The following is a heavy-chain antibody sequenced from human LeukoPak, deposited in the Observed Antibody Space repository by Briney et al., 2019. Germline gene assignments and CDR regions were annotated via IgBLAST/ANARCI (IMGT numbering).Heavy chain of an antibody. CDR1: GGSISTYH. J-gene: IGHJ4*02. V-gene: IGHV4-59*01. Sequence: PSETLSLTCTVSGGSISTYHWNWIRKSPEKGLEWIGYMQSTGNSNYNPSLKSRVTMSVDMSRNQIVLDLSSVTAADTAVYFCARDKQHSYGRYFDHWGQGTLVTVSS. D-gene: IGHD5-18*01. CDR3: ARDKQHSYGRYFDH. CDR2: MQSTGNS.